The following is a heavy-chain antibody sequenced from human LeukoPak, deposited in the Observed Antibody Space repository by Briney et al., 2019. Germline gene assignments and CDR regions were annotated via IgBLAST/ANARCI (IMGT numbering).Heavy chain of an antibody. D-gene: IGHD5-12*01. V-gene: IGHV4-31*03. Sequence: SQTLSLTCTVSGGSISSGDYYWSRIRQHPGKGLEWIGYIYYSGSTYYNPSLKSRLTISVDTSKSQFSLRLSSVTAADTAVYYCARRRDRGYDFDYWGQGTLVTVSS. CDR2: IYYSGST. CDR1: GGSISSGDYY. CDR3: ARRRDRGYDFDY. J-gene: IGHJ4*02.